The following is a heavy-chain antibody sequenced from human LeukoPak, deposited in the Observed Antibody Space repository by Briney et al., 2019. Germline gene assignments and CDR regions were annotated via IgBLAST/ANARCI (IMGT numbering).Heavy chain of an antibody. D-gene: IGHD6-19*01. Sequence: SQTLSLTCAISGDSVSSNSAAWNWIRQSPSRGLEWLGRTYYRSRWYNEYALSVKSRISINPDTSKNLFSPQLNSVTPEDTAVYYCARVTEKQYLPFDSWGQGTLVTVSS. V-gene: IGHV6-1*01. CDR2: TYYRSRWYN. J-gene: IGHJ4*02. CDR1: GDSVSSNSAA. CDR3: ARVTEKQYLPFDS.